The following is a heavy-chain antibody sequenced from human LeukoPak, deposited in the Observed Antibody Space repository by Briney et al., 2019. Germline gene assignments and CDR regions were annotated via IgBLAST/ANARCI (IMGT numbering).Heavy chain of an antibody. CDR2: FSGSGGST. J-gene: IGHJ2*01. D-gene: IGHD1-26*01. CDR3: ASWELLEYWYFDL. CDR1: GFTFSSYA. V-gene: IGHV3-23*01. Sequence: GGSLRLSCAASGFTFSSYAMSWVRQAPGEGLEWVSAFSGSGGSTYYADSVKGRFTISRDNSKNTLYLQMNSLRAEDTAVYYCASWELLEYWYFDLWGRGTLVTVSS.